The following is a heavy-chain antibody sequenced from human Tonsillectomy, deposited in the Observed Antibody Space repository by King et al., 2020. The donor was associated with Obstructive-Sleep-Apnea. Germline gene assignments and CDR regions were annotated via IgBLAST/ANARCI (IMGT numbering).Heavy chain of an antibody. CDR1: GGSFSGYY. Sequence: VQLQQWGAGLLKPSETLSLTCAVYGGSFSGYYWSWIRQPPGKGLEWIGEINHSGSTNYNPSLKSRVTISVDTSKNQFSLKLSSVTAADTAVYYCARVSPSRYYDFWRNYGMDVWGQGTTVTVSS. D-gene: IGHD3-3*01. V-gene: IGHV4-34*01. CDR2: INHSGST. J-gene: IGHJ6*02. CDR3: ARVSPSRYYDFWRNYGMDV.